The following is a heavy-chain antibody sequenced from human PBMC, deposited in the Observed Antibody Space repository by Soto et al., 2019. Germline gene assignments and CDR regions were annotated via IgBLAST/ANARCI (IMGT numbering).Heavy chain of an antibody. D-gene: IGHD6-19*01. J-gene: IGHJ5*02. CDR3: ARGVEQWLVNWFDP. Sequence: ASVKVSCKASGYTFTSYDINWVRQATGQGLEWMGWMNPNSGNTGYAQKFQGRVTMTRNTSISTAYMELSSLRSEDTAVYYCARGVEQWLVNWFDPWGQGTLVTVSS. CDR1: GYTFTSYD. CDR2: MNPNSGNT. V-gene: IGHV1-8*01.